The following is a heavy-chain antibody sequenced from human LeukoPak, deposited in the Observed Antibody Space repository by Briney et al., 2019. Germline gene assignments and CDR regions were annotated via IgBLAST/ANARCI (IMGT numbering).Heavy chain of an antibody. J-gene: IGHJ5*02. Sequence: SETLSLTCTVSGGSISSGGYYWSWIRQPPGKGLEWIGYIYHSGSTYYNPSLKSRVTISVDRSKNQFSLKLSSVTAADTAVYYGARVGESSSSEEDGGITNWFDPWGQGTLVTVSS. V-gene: IGHV4-30-2*01. CDR2: IYHSGST. CDR3: ARVGESSSSEEDGGITNWFDP. CDR1: GGSISSGGYY. D-gene: IGHD6-6*01.